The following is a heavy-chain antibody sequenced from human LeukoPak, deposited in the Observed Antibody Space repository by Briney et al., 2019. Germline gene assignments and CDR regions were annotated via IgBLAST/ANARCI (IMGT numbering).Heavy chain of an antibody. J-gene: IGHJ4*02. CDR3: ARALWFGETFPAY. CDR2: ISSSSSTI. V-gene: IGHV3-48*01. CDR1: GLTISSYS. D-gene: IGHD3-10*01. Sequence: PGGSLRLSCAASGLTISSYSMNWVRQAPGKGLQWVSYISSSSSTIYYADSVKGRFTISRGNAKSSLYLQMNSLRAEDTAVYYCARALWFGETFPAYWGQGTLVTVSS.